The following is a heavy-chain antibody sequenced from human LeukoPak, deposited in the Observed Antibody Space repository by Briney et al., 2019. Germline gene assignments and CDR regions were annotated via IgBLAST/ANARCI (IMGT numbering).Heavy chain of an antibody. J-gene: IGHJ4*02. CDR1: GVSISSYY. CDR3: ARGGRYGGNYDY. V-gene: IGHV4-39*07. CDR2: IHYSGST. Sequence: PSETLSVTCSVSGVSISSYYWGWIRQPPGKGLEWIGSIHYSGSTNYNPSLKSRVAISVDTSKSQFSLKLSSVTAADTAVYYCARGGRYGGNYDYWGQGTLVAVSS. D-gene: IGHD4-23*01.